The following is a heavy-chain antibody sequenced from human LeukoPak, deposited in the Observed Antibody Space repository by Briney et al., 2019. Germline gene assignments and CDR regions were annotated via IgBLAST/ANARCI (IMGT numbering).Heavy chain of an antibody. Sequence: GGSLRLSCTVSGFIFEDYAMHWVRQVPGKGLEWASGFLSNSGYIAYADSVKGRFSISRDNAKNSLYLQMNSLRTEDMAVYYCVQDSYAISSSGSTFASWGQGTLVTVSS. J-gene: IGHJ4*02. CDR2: FLSNSGYI. D-gene: IGHD2-2*01. CDR1: GFIFEDYA. CDR3: VQDSYAISSSGSTFAS. V-gene: IGHV3-9*03.